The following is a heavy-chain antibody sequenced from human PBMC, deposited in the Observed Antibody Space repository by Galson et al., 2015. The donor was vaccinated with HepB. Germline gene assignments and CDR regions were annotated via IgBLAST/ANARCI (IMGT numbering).Heavy chain of an antibody. CDR2: IDPSDSNT. V-gene: IGHV5-10-1*01. CDR1: GYSFTTYW. CDR3: ARLSDY. J-gene: IGHJ4*02. Sequence: QSGAEVKKPGESLRISCKGSGYSFTTYWIGWVRQMPGKGLEWMGSIDPSDSNTNYSPSFRGHVTISADKTINTAYLQWNSLRASDTAMYYCARLSDYWGQGTLVTVSS.